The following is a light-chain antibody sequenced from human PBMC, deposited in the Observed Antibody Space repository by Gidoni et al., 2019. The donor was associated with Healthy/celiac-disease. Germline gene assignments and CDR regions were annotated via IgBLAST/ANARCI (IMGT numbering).Light chain of an antibody. CDR1: QSISSW. CDR2: KAS. V-gene: IGKV1-5*03. CDR3: QQYNSYSWT. Sequence: IQMTQSPSTLSASVGVRVTITCRASQSISSWLAWYQQKPGKAPKPLIYKASSLESGVPSRFSGSGSGTEFTLTISSLQPDDFATYYCQQYNSYSWTFGQGTKVEIK. J-gene: IGKJ1*01.